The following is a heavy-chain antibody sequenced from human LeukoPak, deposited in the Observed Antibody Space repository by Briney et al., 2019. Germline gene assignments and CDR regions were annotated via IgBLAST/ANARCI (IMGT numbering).Heavy chain of an antibody. Sequence: GGSLRLSCAASEFTFSSYSMNWVRQAPGKGLEWVSFISSSSDYIYYADSVKGRFTISRDNAKNSLYLQMNSLRAEDTAVYYCAGGTGPRSNNWFDPWGQGTLVTVSS. CDR1: EFTFSSYS. D-gene: IGHD1-1*01. V-gene: IGHV3-21*01. CDR2: ISSSSDYI. J-gene: IGHJ5*02. CDR3: AGGTGPRSNNWFDP.